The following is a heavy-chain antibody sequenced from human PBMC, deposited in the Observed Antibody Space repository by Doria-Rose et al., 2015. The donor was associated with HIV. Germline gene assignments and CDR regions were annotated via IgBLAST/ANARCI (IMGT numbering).Heavy chain of an antibody. V-gene: IGHV3-30-3*01. CDR2: ISYDGSNK. D-gene: IGHD6-6*01. J-gene: IGHJ5*02. CDR1: GFTFSSYA. Sequence: QVQLAQSGGGVVQPGRSQRLSCAASGFTFSSYAMHWVRQAPDQGREWVAVISYDGSNKYYAGSVKGRFTISRDNSKNALYLQMNSLRAEDTAVYYCAVYSSSSLDPWGQGTLVTVSS. CDR3: AVYSSSSLDP.